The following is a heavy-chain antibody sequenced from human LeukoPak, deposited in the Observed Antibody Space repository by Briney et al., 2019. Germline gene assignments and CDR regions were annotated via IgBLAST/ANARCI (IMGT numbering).Heavy chain of an antibody. D-gene: IGHD3/OR15-3a*01. CDR2: ISGSGGST. CDR1: KFTFSNYA. CDR3: AKRSNFWTGYLDY. Sequence: GGSLRLSCTASKFTFSNYAVSWVCQAPGKGLEWVSVISGSGGSTYYADSVKGRFTISRDNPKDTLFLQMNSLRTEDTAVYYCAKRSNFWTGYLDYRGQGTLVTVSS. V-gene: IGHV3-23*01. J-gene: IGHJ4*02.